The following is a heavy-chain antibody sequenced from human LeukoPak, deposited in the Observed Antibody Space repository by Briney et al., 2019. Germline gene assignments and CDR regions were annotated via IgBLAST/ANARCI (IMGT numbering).Heavy chain of an antibody. CDR2: ISGSGGST. D-gene: IGHD6-13*01. CDR1: GFTFSSYA. J-gene: IGHJ6*03. V-gene: IGHV3-23*01. CDR3: AKDPAVYSSSWYYMDV. Sequence: GGSLRLSCAASGFTFSSYAMSWVRQAPGKGLEWVSAISGSGGSTYYADSVKGRLTISRDNSKNTLYLQMNSLRAEDTAVYYCAKDPAVYSSSWYYMDVWGKGTTVTVSS.